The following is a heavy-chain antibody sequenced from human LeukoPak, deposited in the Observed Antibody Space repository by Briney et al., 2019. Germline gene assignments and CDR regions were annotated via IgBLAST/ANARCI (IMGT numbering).Heavy chain of an antibody. CDR3: ARDQVMCSSTSCFSDPYGMDV. J-gene: IGHJ6*04. V-gene: IGHV3-33*08. CDR1: GFTFSSYG. CDR2: IWYDGSNK. D-gene: IGHD2-2*01. Sequence: GGSLRLSCAASGFTFSSYGMHWVRQAPGKGLEWVAVIWYDGSNKYYADSVKGRSTISRDNSKNTLYLQMNSLRAEDTAVYYCARDQVMCSSTSCFSDPYGMDVWGKGTTVTVSS.